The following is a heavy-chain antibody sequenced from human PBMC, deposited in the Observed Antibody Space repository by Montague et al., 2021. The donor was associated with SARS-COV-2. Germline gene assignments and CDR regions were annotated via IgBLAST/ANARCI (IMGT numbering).Heavy chain of an antibody. CDR3: ARLYIQKTLVGASRRRWFDP. Sequence: ETLSLICSVSGDSMSGSNSYWGWIRQPPGKGLESIGSISYTGSTSYNASLKSRVTMSVDTSKNEFSLRLSSVTASDTAVYYCARLYIQKTLVGASRRRWFDPWGQGTLVTVSS. CDR2: ISYTGST. V-gene: IGHV4-39*01. J-gene: IGHJ5*02. D-gene: IGHD1-26*01. CDR1: GDSMSGSNSY.